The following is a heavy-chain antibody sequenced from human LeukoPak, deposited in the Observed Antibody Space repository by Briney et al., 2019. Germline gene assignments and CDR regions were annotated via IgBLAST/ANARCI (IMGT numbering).Heavy chain of an antibody. Sequence: GGSLRLSCAASGFTVSSNYMSWVRLAPGKGLEWVSVIYSGGSTYYPDFVKGRFTISRDNSKNMLYLQMNSLRAEDTAVYYCARGAGSYEYYMDVWGKGTTVTVSS. D-gene: IGHD3-10*01. CDR2: IYSGGST. CDR3: ARGAGSYEYYMDV. V-gene: IGHV3-53*01. CDR1: GFTVSSNY. J-gene: IGHJ6*03.